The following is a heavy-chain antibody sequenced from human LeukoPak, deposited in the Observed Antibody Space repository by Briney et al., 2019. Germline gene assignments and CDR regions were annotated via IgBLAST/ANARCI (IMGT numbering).Heavy chain of an antibody. J-gene: IGHJ2*01. Sequence: GGSLRLSCAASGFTFSSYAMSWVRQAPRKGLEWVSAISGSGGSTYYADSVKGRFTISRDNAKNSLYLQMNSLRAEDTAVYYCARKYDFWSGTGYFDLWGRGTLVTVSS. CDR3: ARKYDFWSGTGYFDL. CDR1: GFTFSSYA. V-gene: IGHV3-23*01. D-gene: IGHD3-3*01. CDR2: ISGSGGST.